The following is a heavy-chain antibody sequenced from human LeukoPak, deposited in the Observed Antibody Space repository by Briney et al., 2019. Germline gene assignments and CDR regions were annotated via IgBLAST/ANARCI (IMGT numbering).Heavy chain of an antibody. CDR3: ARDQGIAAAGTSAGGY. D-gene: IGHD6-13*01. CDR2: IYSSGST. V-gene: IGHV4-4*07. J-gene: IGHJ4*02. Sequence: PSETLSLTCTVSGGSVSSYYWSWIRQPAGKGLEWIGRIYSSGSTDYNPSLKSRVTMSVDTSKNQFSLKLSSVTAADTAVYYCARDQGIAAAGTSAGGYWGQGTLVTVSS. CDR1: GGSVSSYY.